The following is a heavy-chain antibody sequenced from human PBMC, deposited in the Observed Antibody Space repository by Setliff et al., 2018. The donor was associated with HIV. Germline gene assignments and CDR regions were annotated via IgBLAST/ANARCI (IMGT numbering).Heavy chain of an antibody. V-gene: IGHV4-59*11. CDR1: GGAINSHY. J-gene: IGHJ5*01. D-gene: IGHD1-1*01. Sequence: SETLSLTCTVSGGAINSHYWSWIRQPPGMRLEWIGFIYYTGITTYIPSFENRVTIEADTSKNQFSLKLHSVSAADTALYYCARHSRRGWFDSWGQGTLVTVSS. CDR3: ARHSRRGWFDS. CDR2: IYYTGIT.